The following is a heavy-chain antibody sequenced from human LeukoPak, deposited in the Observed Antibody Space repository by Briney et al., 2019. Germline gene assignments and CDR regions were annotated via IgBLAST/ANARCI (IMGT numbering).Heavy chain of an antibody. J-gene: IGHJ6*03. CDR2: INTNTGNP. CDR1: GYTFTSYA. D-gene: IGHD2-8*01. V-gene: IGHV7-4-1*02. CDR3: ARDSGYAGYCTNGVCFTPALHYMDV. Sequence: ASVKVSCKASGYTFTSYAMNWVRQAPGQGLEWMGWINTNTGNPTYAQGFTGRFVFSLDTSVSTAYLQISSLKAEDTAVYYCARDSGYAGYCTNGVCFTPALHYMDVWGKGTTVTVSS.